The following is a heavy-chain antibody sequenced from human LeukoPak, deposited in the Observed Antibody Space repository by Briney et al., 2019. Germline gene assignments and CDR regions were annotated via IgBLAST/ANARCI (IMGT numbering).Heavy chain of an antibody. CDR2: IYSGGST. CDR3: ARDSSSGYDGFDY. Sequence: PGGSLRLSCAASGFTVSSDYMSWVRQAPGKGLEWVSVIYSGGSTYYADSVKGRFTISRDNSKNTLYLQMNSLRAEDTAVYYCARDSSSGYDGFDYWGQGTLVTVSS. D-gene: IGHD5-12*01. V-gene: IGHV3-53*01. J-gene: IGHJ4*02. CDR1: GFTVSSDY.